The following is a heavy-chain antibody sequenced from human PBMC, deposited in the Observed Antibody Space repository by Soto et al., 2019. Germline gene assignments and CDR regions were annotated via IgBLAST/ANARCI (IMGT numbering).Heavy chain of an antibody. V-gene: IGHV3-23*01. CDR1: GFTFSNYA. Sequence: GGSLRLSCEASGFTFSNYAMAWVRQAPGKGLEWVSSISGSGSVSYYADSVKGRFTVSRDNSKNSLYLQMNSLRAEDTALYYCAKDMASEQWLNLDYWGQGTLVTVSS. CDR3: AKDMASEQWLNLDY. J-gene: IGHJ4*02. D-gene: IGHD6-19*01. CDR2: ISGSGSVS.